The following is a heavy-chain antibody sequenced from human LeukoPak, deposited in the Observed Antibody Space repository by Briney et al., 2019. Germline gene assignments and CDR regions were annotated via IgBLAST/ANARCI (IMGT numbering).Heavy chain of an antibody. CDR1: GFTFSSYG. V-gene: IGHV3-30*02. Sequence: GGSLRLFSAASGFTFSSYGMHWVRQAPGKGLEGVAFIRYDGSNKYYADSVKGRFTISRDNSKNTLSLQMNSLRAEDTAVYYCANPPRDNYDFWSGYHYDYWGQGTLVTVSS. CDR2: IRYDGSNK. CDR3: ANPPRDNYDFWSGYHYDY. D-gene: IGHD3-3*01. J-gene: IGHJ4*02.